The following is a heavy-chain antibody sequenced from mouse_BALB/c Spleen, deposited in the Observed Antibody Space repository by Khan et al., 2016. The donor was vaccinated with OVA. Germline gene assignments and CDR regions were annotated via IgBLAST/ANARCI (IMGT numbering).Heavy chain of an antibody. CDR2: IWADGST. CDR3: ARDGYYFDY. D-gene: IGHD2-2*01. J-gene: IGHJ2*01. Sequence: QVQLKESGPGLVAPSQSLSITCTVSGFSLTSFGVYWVRQPPGKGLEWLGVIWADGSTNYNSALMSRPSISKDNSKSQVFLEMNSLQTDDTAMYYCARDGYYFDYGGQGTTLTVSS. CDR1: GFSLTSFG. V-gene: IGHV2-9*02.